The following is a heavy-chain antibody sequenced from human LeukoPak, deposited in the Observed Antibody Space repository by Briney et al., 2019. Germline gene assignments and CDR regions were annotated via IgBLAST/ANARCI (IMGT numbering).Heavy chain of an antibody. CDR2: IYYSGST. D-gene: IGHD3-22*01. J-gene: IGHJ3*02. V-gene: IGHV4-59*01. CDR3: ARDYYDSSGYYYRYAFDI. Sequence: PSETLSLTCTVSGGSISSYYWSWIWHPPGKGLECIGYIYYSGSTNYNPSLKSRVTISVDTSKNQFSLKLSSVTAADTAVYYCARDYYDSSGYYYRYAFDIWGQGTMVTVSS. CDR1: GGSISSYY.